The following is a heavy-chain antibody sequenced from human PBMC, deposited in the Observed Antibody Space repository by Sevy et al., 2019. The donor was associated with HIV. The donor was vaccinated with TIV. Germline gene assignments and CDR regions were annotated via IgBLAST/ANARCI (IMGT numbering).Heavy chain of an antibody. Sequence: GGSLRLSCAASVFTFSSYAMSWVRQAPGKGLEWVSAISGSGGSTYYADSVKGRFTISRDNSKNTLYLQMNSLRAEDTAVYYCAKVYDSSGYYYVRIAYFDYWGQGTLVTVSS. CDR1: VFTFSSYA. D-gene: IGHD3-22*01. CDR2: ISGSGGST. CDR3: AKVYDSSGYYYVRIAYFDY. V-gene: IGHV3-23*01. J-gene: IGHJ4*02.